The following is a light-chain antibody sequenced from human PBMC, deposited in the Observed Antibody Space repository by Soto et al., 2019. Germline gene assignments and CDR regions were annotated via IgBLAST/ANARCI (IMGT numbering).Light chain of an antibody. CDR1: SSDIGYYNY. CDR2: QVT. V-gene: IGLV2-14*01. CDR3: SLNNTGSTYV. J-gene: IGLJ1*01. Sequence: QSALAQPASVSGSPGQSITTSCTGTSSDIGYYNYVSWFQQHPGKAPKLIISQVTNRPSGISTRFSGSKSGNTASRTISGLQAEDEAIYYCSLNNTGSTYVFGTGTKVTV.